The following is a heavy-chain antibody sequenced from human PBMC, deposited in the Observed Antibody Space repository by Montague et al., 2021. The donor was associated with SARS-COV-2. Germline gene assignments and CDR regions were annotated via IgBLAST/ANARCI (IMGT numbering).Heavy chain of an antibody. CDR3: ARFETSKFYSSGVDV. J-gene: IGHJ6*02. Sequence: SLRLSCPASGFTFSSFSMNWVRQAPGKRLEWVASISSESTYILYAESVRGRFTVSRDNAQNLLFLQMNSLRAEDTALYYCARFETSKFYSSGVDVWGQGTTVTVSS. D-gene: IGHD2-15*01. V-gene: IGHV3-21*01. CDR1: GFTFSSFS. CDR2: ISSESTYI.